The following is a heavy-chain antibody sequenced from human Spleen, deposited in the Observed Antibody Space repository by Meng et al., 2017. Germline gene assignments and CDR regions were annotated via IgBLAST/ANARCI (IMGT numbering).Heavy chain of an antibody. Sequence: GGSLRLSCAASGFTFSSYTMSWVRRAPGKGLEWVSDFSVSGGSKYYADSVKGRFTISRDNSKNTLYLQMNSLRAEDTAVYYCARAGRYSYYYFDYWGQGTLVTVSS. CDR3: ARAGRYSYYYFDY. J-gene: IGHJ4*02. CDR1: GFTFSSYT. D-gene: IGHD5-18*01. CDR2: FSVSGGSK. V-gene: IGHV3-23*01.